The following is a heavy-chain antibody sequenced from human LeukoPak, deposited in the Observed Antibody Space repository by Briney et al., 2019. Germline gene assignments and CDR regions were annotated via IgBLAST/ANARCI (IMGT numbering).Heavy chain of an antibody. Sequence: ASVKVSCEASGYTYTGSVISSVRQAPGQGLQWMGWISTNNGNTNYSQKFQGRVTMTRDTSTSTAYMELRSLRSDDTAVYYCARPDVTHDIATWGHGTLVTVSS. D-gene: IGHD2-15*01. CDR1: GYTYTGSV. CDR2: ISTNNGNT. V-gene: IGHV1-18*01. CDR3: ARPDVTHDIAT. J-gene: IGHJ5*01.